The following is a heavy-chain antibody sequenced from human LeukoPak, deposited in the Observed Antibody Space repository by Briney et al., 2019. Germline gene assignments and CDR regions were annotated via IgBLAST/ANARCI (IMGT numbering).Heavy chain of an antibody. J-gene: IGHJ4*02. CDR3: AREVRGYYFDY. V-gene: IGHV3-53*01. CDR1: GFTVTSNY. CDR2: ISSGGNT. D-gene: IGHD5-12*01. Sequence: PGGSLRLSCAASGFTVTSNYMTWVRQAPGKGLEWVSVISSGGNTYYADSVKGRFTISRDNSKNTVHLQMSGLRAEDTAVYYCAREVRGYYFDYWGQGTLVTASS.